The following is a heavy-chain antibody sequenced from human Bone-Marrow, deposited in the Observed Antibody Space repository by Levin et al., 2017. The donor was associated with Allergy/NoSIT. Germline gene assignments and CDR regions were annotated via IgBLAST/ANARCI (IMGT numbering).Heavy chain of an antibody. CDR3: AKDKADPRGLVCGMDV. J-gene: IGHJ6*02. CDR2: ISSSGFHI. Sequence: KAGGSLRLSCAASGFTFYNFTMNWVRQAPGKGLEWVSSISSSGFHIDYADSVKGRFTISRDNAKNSLYLQMNSLRVDDTALYYCAKDKADPRGLVCGMDVWGQGTTVTVSS. V-gene: IGHV3-21*01. CDR1: GFTFYNFT. D-gene: IGHD3/OR15-3a*01.